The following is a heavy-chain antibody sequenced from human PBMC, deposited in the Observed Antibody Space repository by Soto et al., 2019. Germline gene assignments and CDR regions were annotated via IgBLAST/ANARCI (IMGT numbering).Heavy chain of an antibody. CDR2: IYYSGST. CDR1: GGSISSYY. V-gene: IGHV4-59*01. Sequence: QVQLQESGPGLVKPSETLSLTCTVSGGSISSYYWSWIRQPPGKGLEWIGYIYYSGSTNYNPSLKSRVTISVETFKTQFSLKLSSVTAAKTAVDYCARSDGRYWGQGTLITVSS. CDR3: ARSDGRY. J-gene: IGHJ4*02.